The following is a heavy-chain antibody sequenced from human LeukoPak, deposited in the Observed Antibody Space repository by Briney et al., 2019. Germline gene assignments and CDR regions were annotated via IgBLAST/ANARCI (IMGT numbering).Heavy chain of an antibody. CDR3: AKGDQLLSPPYFDY. D-gene: IGHD2-2*01. J-gene: IGHJ4*02. CDR1: GFTFDDYA. V-gene: IGHV3-9*03. Sequence: PGGPLRLSCAASGFTFDDYAMHWVRQAPGKGLEWVSGISWNSGSIGYADSVKGRFTISRDNAKNSLYLQMNGLRAEDMALYYCAKGDQLLSPPYFDYWGQGTLVTVSS. CDR2: ISWNSGSI.